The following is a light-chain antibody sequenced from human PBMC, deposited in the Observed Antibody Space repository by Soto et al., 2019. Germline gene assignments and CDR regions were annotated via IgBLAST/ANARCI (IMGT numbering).Light chain of an antibody. V-gene: IGKV1-9*01. CDR3: QQLLSYPIT. CDR1: QGISSY. Sequence: DIKVTPPPGFLSAHVGTRVTITCRASQGISSYLAWYQQKPGKAPKLLIYAASTLQSGVPLRFSGSGSGTSFTLTISSLQPEDFATYYCQQLLSYPITFGQGTRLEIK. J-gene: IGKJ5*01. CDR2: AAS.